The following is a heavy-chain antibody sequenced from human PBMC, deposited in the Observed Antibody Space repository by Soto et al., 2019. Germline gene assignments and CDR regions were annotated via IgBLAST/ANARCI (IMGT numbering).Heavy chain of an antibody. CDR1: GFTFDDYG. V-gene: IGHV3-9*01. Sequence: EVQLVESGGGLVQPGRSLRLSCVGSGFTFDDYGMHWVRQAPGKGLEWVSGISWDSYSIGYADSVKGRFTISRDNAKNSLYLKMNSLKSEDTAFYYVAKARGGIDYWGQGTLVTVSS. J-gene: IGHJ4*02. CDR3: AKARGGIDY. CDR2: ISWDSYSI. D-gene: IGHD3-16*01.